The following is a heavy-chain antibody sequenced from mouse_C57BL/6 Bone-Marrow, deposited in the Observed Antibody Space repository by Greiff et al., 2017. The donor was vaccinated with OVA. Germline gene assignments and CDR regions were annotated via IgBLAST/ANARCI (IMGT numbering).Heavy chain of an antibody. J-gene: IGHJ3*01. CDR1: GFTFSDFY. V-gene: IGHV7-1*01. D-gene: IGHD2-1*01. CDR2: SRNKANDYTT. Sequence: EVNLVESGGGLVQSGRSLRLSCATSGFTFSDFYMEWVRQAPGKGLEWIAASRNKANDYTTEYSASVKGRFIVSRDTSQSILYLQMNALRAEDTAIYYCARDGYGNYGFAYWGQGTLVTVSA. CDR3: ARDGYGNYGFAY.